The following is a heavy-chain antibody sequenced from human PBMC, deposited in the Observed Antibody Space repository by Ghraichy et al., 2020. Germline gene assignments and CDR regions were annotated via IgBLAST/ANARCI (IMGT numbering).Heavy chain of an antibody. CDR1: GFTFSAYW. Sequence: GGSLRLSCAASGFTFSAYWTTWVRQVPGKGLEWVATIKTDGSDKYHVDSVMGRFTISRDNAKNVLYLQMNSLRGEDTAAYYCARGHYGMDAWGQGTTVTV. CDR2: IKTDGSDK. V-gene: IGHV3-7*04. CDR3: ARGHYGMDA. J-gene: IGHJ6*02.